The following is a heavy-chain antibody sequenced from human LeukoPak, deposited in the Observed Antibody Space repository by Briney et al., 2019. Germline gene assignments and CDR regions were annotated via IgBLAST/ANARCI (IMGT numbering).Heavy chain of an antibody. CDR2: ISGYNGNT. J-gene: IGHJ4*02. V-gene: IGHV1-18*01. CDR1: GYTFTSYG. Sequence: ASVKVSCKASGYTFTSYGISWVRQAPGQGLEWMGWISGYNGNTHYAQKFQGRVTMTTDTSTGTAYMEVRSLRSDDAAVYYCARNSARAVEFWSSYNEDYFDFWGQGTLVAVSS. CDR3: ARNSARAVEFWSSYNEDYFDF. D-gene: IGHD3-3*01.